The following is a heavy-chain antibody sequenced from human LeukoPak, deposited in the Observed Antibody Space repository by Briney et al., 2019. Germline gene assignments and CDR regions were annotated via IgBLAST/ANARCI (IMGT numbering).Heavy chain of an antibody. CDR2: INHSGST. CDR1: GGSFSGYY. V-gene: IGHV4-34*01. Sequence: SETLSLTCAVYGGSFSGYYWSWIRQPPGKGLEWIGEINHSGSTNYNPSLKSRVTISVDTSKNQSSLKLSSVTAADTAVYYCARGRGDSSGWYDNGYDYWGQGTLVTVSS. J-gene: IGHJ4*02. CDR3: ARGRGDSSGWYDNGYDY. D-gene: IGHD6-19*01.